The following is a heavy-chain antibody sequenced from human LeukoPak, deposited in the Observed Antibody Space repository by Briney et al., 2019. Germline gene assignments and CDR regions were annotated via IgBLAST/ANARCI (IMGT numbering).Heavy chain of an antibody. CDR2: ISGSGGST. D-gene: IGHD2-2*01. J-gene: IGHJ4*02. CDR3: AAGYCSSTSCYISLGFDY. Sequence: GGSLRLSCAASGFTLSSYAMNWVRQAPGKGLEWVSAISGSGGSTYYADSVKGRFTISRDNSKNTLYLQMSSLRAEDTAVYYCAAGYCSSTSCYISLGFDYWGQGTLVTVSS. CDR1: GFTLSSYA. V-gene: IGHV3-23*01.